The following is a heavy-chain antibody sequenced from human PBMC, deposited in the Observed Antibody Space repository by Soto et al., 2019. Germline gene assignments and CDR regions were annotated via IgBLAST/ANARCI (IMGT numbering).Heavy chain of an antibody. CDR1: GFTFSSYA. J-gene: IGHJ4*02. CDR2: ISGSGGST. D-gene: IGHD1-7*01. Sequence: EVQLLESGGGLVQFGGSLRLSCAASGFTFSSYAMGWVHQAPGKGLEWVSTISGSGGSTYYADSVKGRFTISRDNSKNTLYLQMNSLRADDTAVYYCAKDAGDYNWNYDYWGQGTLVTVSS. V-gene: IGHV3-23*01. CDR3: AKDAGDYNWNYDY.